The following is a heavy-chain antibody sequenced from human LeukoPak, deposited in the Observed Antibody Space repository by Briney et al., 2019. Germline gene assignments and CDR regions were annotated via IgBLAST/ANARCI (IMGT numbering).Heavy chain of an antibody. J-gene: IGHJ6*04. CDR1: GGPFSGYY. V-gene: IGHV4-34*01. Sequence: SETLSLTCAVYGGPFSGYYWSWIRQPPGKGLEWIGEINHSGSTNYNPSLKSRVTISVDTSKNQFSLKLSSVTAADTAVYYCASSSTEYYYYGMAVWGKGTTVTVSS. D-gene: IGHD2-2*01. CDR2: INHSGST. CDR3: ASSSTEYYYYGMAV.